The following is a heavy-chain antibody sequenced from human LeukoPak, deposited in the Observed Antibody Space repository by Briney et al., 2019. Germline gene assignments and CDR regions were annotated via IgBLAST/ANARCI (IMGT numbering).Heavy chain of an antibody. J-gene: IGHJ4*02. V-gene: IGHV3-72*01. CDR1: GFTFSSYG. D-gene: IGHD3-22*01. Sequence: QTGGSLRLSCAASGFTFSSYGMHWVRQAPGKGLEWVGRTRNKANSYTTEYAASVKGRFTISRDDSKNSLYLQMNSLKTEDTAVYYCARDAHYYDSSGYYWDYWGQGTLVTVSS. CDR3: ARDAHYYDSSGYYWDY. CDR2: TRNKANSYTT.